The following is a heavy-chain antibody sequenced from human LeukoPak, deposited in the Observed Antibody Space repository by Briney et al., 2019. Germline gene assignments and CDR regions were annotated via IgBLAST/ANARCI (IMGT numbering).Heavy chain of an antibody. V-gene: IGHV3-11*01. CDR1: GFTFSDYY. Sequence: GGSLRLSCAASGFTFSDYYMSWIRQAPGKGLEWVSYISSSGSTIYYADSVKGRFTISRDNAKNSLYLQMNSLRAEDTAVYYCAKIPDYSNTKPFDYWGQGTLVTVSS. CDR2: ISSSGSTI. D-gene: IGHD6-13*01. CDR3: AKIPDYSNTKPFDY. J-gene: IGHJ4*02.